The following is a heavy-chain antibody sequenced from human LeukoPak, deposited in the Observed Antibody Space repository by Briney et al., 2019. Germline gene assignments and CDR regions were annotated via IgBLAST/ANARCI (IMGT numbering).Heavy chain of an antibody. CDR1: GGSISSYY. CDR2: IYYSGST. D-gene: IGHD4-17*01. J-gene: IGHJ3*02. V-gene: IGHV4-59*01. Sequence: ETLSLTCTVSGGSISSYYWSWIRQPPGKGLEWIGYIYYSGSTNYNPSLKSRVTISVDTSKNQFSLKLSSVTAADTAVYYCARDVRPYGDYVFDAFDIWGQGTMVTVSS. CDR3: ARDVRPYGDYVFDAFDI.